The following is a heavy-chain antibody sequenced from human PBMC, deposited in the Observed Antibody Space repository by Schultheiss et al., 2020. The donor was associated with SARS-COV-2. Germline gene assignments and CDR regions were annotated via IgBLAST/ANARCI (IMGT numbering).Heavy chain of an antibody. V-gene: IGHV5-51*01. D-gene: IGHD6-13*01. CDR1: GYSFTSYW. Sequence: GASLKISCKGSGYSFTSYWIGWVRQMPGKGLEWMGIIYPGDSDTRYSPSFQGHVTISADKSISTAYLQWSSLKASDTAMYYCARHGSSSSWYGYYYGMDVWGQGTTVTVSS. CDR2: IYPGDSDT. J-gene: IGHJ6*02. CDR3: ARHGSSSSWYGYYYGMDV.